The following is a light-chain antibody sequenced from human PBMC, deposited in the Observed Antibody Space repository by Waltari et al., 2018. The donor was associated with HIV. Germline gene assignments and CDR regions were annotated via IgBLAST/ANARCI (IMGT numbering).Light chain of an antibody. CDR2: DNN. Sequence: TISCSGSNSNIGNNYVSWYQQLPGTAPKLLIYDNNKRPSGIPDRFSGSKSGTSATLGITGLQTGDEADYYCGTWDSSLSAGVFGGGTKLTVL. J-gene: IGLJ2*01. CDR3: GTWDSSLSAGV. V-gene: IGLV1-51*01. CDR1: NSNIGNNY.